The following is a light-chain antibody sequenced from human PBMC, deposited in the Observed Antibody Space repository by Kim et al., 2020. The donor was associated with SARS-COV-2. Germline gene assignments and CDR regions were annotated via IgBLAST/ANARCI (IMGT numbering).Light chain of an antibody. J-gene: IGKJ3*01. V-gene: IGKV4-1*01. CDR1: QSILYSSTNKNY. CDR3: QQYYTTLPT. Sequence: DIVMTQSPDSLAVSLGERATFSCKSSQSILYSSTNKNYLAWYQQKARQPPKLLIYWASTRESGVPDRFSGSGSGTDFTLTISSLQAEDVAVYYCQQYYTTLPTFGPGTKVDIK. CDR2: WAS.